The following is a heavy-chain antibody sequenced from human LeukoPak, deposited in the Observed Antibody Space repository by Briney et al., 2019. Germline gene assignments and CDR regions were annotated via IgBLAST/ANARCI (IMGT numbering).Heavy chain of an antibody. CDR3: AIGYVSGGYHHRVFYS. Sequence: ASVKVSCKASGYTFTSYGISWVRQAPGQGLEWMGWISAYNGNTNYAQKLQGRVTLTTDKSTTTGNMELTSLRSDDTAVYYCAIGYVSGGYHHRVFYSWGQGTLVTVSS. D-gene: IGHD3-22*01. J-gene: IGHJ4*02. V-gene: IGHV1-18*01. CDR1: GYTFTSYG. CDR2: ISAYNGNT.